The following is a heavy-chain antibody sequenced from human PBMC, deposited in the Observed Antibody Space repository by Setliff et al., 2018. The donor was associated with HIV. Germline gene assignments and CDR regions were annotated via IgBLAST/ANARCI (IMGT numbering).Heavy chain of an antibody. CDR2: IYHTGKT. CDR3: ARGQGCGGGCHYAFEM. D-gene: IGHD2-21*02. CDR1: GGSVSTSSYS. V-gene: IGHV4-39*01. Sequence: PSETLSLTCTASGGSVSTSSYSWGWIRQPPEKGLEWIGTIYHTGKTYYNSSLNSRVTIAVDTSKDQFSLNLSTVTAADTAVYYCARGQGCGGGCHYAFEMWGQGTMVTVSS. J-gene: IGHJ3*02.